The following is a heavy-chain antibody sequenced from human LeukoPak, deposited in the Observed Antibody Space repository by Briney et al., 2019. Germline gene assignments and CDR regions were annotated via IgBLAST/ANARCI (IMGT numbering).Heavy chain of an antibody. CDR3: ARGPPESSNSDY. CDR1: VYTFTSYD. Sequence: GASVTVSFKASVYTFTSYDINWVRQATGQGLEWMGWMNPNSANTGYAQKFQGRVTMTRNTSISTAYMELSSLRSEDTAVYYCARGPPESSNSDYWGQGTLVTVSS. CDR2: MNPNSANT. D-gene: IGHD6-13*01. J-gene: IGHJ4*02. V-gene: IGHV1-8*01.